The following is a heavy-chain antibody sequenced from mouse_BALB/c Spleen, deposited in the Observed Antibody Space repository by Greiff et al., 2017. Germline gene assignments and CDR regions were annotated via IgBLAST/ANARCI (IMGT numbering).Heavy chain of an antibody. J-gene: IGHJ4*01. V-gene: IGHV3-2*02. CDR3: ARLEDY. CDR2: ISYSGST. CDR1: GYSITSDYA. Sequence: QSGPGLVKPSQSLSLTCTVTGYSITSDYAWNWIRQFPGNKLEWMGYISYSGSTSYNPSLKSRISITRDTSKNQFFLQLNSVTTEDTATYYCARLEDYWGQGTSVTVSS.